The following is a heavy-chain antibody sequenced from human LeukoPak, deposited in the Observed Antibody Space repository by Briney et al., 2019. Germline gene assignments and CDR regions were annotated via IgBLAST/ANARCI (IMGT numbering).Heavy chain of an antibody. J-gene: IGHJ4*02. CDR2: INPNSGGT. CDR3: ARDRDGAAAGLFDY. V-gene: IGHV1-2*02. CDR1: GYTFTSYG. Sequence: GASVKVSCKASGYTFTSYGISWVRQAPGQGLEWMGWINPNSGGTNYAQKFQGRVTMTRDTSISTAYMELSRLRSDDTAVYYCARDRDGAAAGLFDYWGQGTLVTVSS. D-gene: IGHD6-13*01.